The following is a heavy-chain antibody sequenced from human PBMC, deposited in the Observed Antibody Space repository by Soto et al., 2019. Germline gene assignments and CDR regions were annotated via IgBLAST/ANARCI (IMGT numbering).Heavy chain of an antibody. CDR1: GGSISSYY. V-gene: IGHV4-59*08. D-gene: IGHD6-13*01. CDR2: IYYSGST. Sequence: QVQLQESGPGLVKPSETLSLTCTVSGGSISSYYWSWIRQPPGQGLEWIGYIYYSGSTNYNPSLKSRVSISVDTSKNQFSLKLSSVTAADTAVYYCARHLTIAAAGNWFDPWGQGTLVTVSS. J-gene: IGHJ5*02. CDR3: ARHLTIAAAGNWFDP.